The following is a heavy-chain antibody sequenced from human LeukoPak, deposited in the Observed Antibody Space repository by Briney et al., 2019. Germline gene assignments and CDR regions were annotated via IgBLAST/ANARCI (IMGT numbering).Heavy chain of an antibody. CDR3: AKDMWLVRSNFDY. V-gene: IGHV3-30*02. Sequence: GGSLRLSCAASGFIFSSYGMHWVRQATGKGLEWVAFKRYDGSNKYYADSVKGRFTISRDNSKNTLYLQMNSLRAEDTAVYYCAKDMWLVRSNFDYWGQGTLVTVSS. CDR2: KRYDGSNK. CDR1: GFIFSSYG. D-gene: IGHD6-19*01. J-gene: IGHJ4*02.